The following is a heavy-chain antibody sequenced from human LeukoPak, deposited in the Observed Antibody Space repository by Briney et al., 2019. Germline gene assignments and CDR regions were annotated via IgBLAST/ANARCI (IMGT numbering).Heavy chain of an antibody. D-gene: IGHD5-24*01. J-gene: IGHJ4*02. Sequence: GGSLRLPCSASGSTFSSSWMNWVRQAPGKGLEWVANIKKDGSEKNYVDSVKGRFTISRDNAKNSLYLQMNSLRAEDTAVYYCARDSGYSDYWGQGTLVTVSS. CDR3: ARDSGYSDY. CDR2: IKKDGSEK. CDR1: GSTFSSSW. V-gene: IGHV3-7*01.